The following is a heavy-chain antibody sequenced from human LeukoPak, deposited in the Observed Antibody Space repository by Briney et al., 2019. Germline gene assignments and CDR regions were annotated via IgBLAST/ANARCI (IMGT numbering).Heavy chain of an antibody. CDR2: INHSGST. CDR1: GGSFSGYY. J-gene: IGHJ4*02. Sequence: SETLSLTCAVYGGSFSGYYWSWIRQPPGKGLEWIGEINHSGSTNYNPSLKSRVTLSVDTSKNQFSLKLSSVNAVDTAVFYCARRVWGSYRYTDFDYWGQGTLVTVSS. D-gene: IGHD3-16*02. V-gene: IGHV4-34*01. CDR3: ARRVWGSYRYTDFDY.